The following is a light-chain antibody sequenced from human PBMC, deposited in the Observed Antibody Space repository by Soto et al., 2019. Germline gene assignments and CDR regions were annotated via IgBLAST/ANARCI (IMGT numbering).Light chain of an antibody. Sequence: EIVLTQSPGTLSFSPGERATLSCRASQSVRSSYLAWCQQKPGQAPRLLIYGAYSRATGIPDRFSGSGSGTDFTLTISRLEPEDFAVYYCQQYGSSPMYTFGQGTKLEIK. CDR2: GAY. CDR3: QQYGSSPMYT. J-gene: IGKJ2*01. V-gene: IGKV3-20*01. CDR1: QSVRSSY.